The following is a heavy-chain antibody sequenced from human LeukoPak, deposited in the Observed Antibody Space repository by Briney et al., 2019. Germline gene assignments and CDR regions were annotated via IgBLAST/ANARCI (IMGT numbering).Heavy chain of an antibody. CDR1: GFTFNNYA. V-gene: IGHV3-21*04. CDR2: ISDFSGDI. CDR3: ARELRWELPFDY. J-gene: IGHJ4*02. Sequence: GGSLRLSCAVSGFTFNNYAMSWVRQAPGKGLEWVSSISDFSGDIYYADSVKGRFTISRDNAKNSLYLQMNSLRAEDTAIYYCARELRWELPFDYWGQGTLVTVSS. D-gene: IGHD1-26*01.